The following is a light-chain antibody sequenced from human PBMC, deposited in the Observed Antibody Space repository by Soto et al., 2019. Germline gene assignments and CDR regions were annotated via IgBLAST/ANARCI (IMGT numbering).Light chain of an antibody. CDR3: QSYDSSLSGWL. V-gene: IGLV1-40*01. CDR2: GDS. J-gene: IGLJ3*02. CDR1: SSNIGAGYN. Sequence: QSVLTQPPSVSGAPGQRVTISCTGSSSNIGAGYNVHWYQQVPGTAPKLLIYGDSNRPSRVPDRFSGSKSGTSATLAITGVQAEEEADYYCQSYDSSLSGWLFGGGTKLTVL.